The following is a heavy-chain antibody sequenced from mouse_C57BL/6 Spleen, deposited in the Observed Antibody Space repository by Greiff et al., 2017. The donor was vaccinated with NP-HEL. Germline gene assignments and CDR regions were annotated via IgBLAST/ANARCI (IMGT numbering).Heavy chain of an antibody. V-gene: IGHV7-3*01. Sequence: EVQLQQSGGGLVQPGGSLSLSCAASGFTFTDYYMSWVRQPPGKALEWLGFIRNKANGYTTEYSASVKGRFTISRDNSQSILYLQMNALRAEDSATYYCASSTAVVGNYYAMDYWGQGTSVTVSS. CDR2: IRNKANGYTT. CDR3: ASSTAVVGNYYAMDY. D-gene: IGHD1-1*01. J-gene: IGHJ4*01. CDR1: GFTFTDYY.